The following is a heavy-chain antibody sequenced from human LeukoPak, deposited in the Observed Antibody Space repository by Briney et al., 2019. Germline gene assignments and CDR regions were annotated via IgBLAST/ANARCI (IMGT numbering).Heavy chain of an antibody. CDR2: IYYSGST. J-gene: IGHJ4*02. Sequence: SETLSLTCTVSGGSISSYYWSWIRQPPGKGLEWIGYIYYSGSTNYNPSLKSRVTISVDTSKNQFSLKLSSVTAADTAVYYCASQGRITISSDYWGQGTLVTVSS. CDR1: GGSISSYY. V-gene: IGHV4-59*12. D-gene: IGHD3-9*01. CDR3: ASQGRITISSDY.